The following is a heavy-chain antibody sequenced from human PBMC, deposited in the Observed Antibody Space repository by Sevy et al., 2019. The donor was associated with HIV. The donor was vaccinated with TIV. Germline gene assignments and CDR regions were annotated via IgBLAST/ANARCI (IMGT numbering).Heavy chain of an antibody. Sequence: GGSLRLSCVASGFTFSNFWMSWVRQAPGKGLEWVANIKKDGSEKYYVDSVKGRFTISRDNAKNSLYLQMNSLRAEDTAVYYCAREWSWAYFDSWGQGTLVTVSS. CDR1: GFTFSNFW. V-gene: IGHV3-7*03. D-gene: IGHD1-26*01. J-gene: IGHJ4*02. CDR2: IKKDGSEK. CDR3: AREWSWAYFDS.